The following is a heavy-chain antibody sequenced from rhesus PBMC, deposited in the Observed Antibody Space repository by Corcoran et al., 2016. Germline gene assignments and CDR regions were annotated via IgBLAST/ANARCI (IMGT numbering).Heavy chain of an antibody. CDR1: VASISSYW. J-gene: IGHJ4*01. CDR3: AIFTNDFDY. Sequence: QVQLQESGPGLVKPSETLSLTCTDSVASISSYWWSWFRQPPGKVLEWIGEINGNSGSPNYNPSLKIRVTISRDTSKNQFSLKLSSVTAADTAVYYCAIFTNDFDYWGQGVLVTVSS. CDR2: INGNSGSP. V-gene: IGHV4-80*01.